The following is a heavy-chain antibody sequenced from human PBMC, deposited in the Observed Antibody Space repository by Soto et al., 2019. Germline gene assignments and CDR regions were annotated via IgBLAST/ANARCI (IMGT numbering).Heavy chain of an antibody. D-gene: IGHD2-21*02. CDR3: ARGEGDDSYSWYFDL. CDR1: GFTFSSYW. CDR2: IKQDGSEE. J-gene: IGHJ2*01. V-gene: IGHV3-7*01. Sequence: EVQLVESGGGLVQPGGSLRLSCAATGFTFSSYWMSWVRQAPGKGLEWVANIKQDGSEEYYVDSVKGRFTISRDNAKNSLYLQMNSLRAEDTAVYYCARGEGDDSYSWYFDLWGRGTLVTVSS.